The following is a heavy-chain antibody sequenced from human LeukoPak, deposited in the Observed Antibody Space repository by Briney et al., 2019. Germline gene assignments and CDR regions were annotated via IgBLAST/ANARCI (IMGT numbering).Heavy chain of an antibody. CDR3: ARENYYYDSSGYYAYYFDY. CDR2: INPSGGST. Sequence: GASVKVSCKASGYTFTSYYMHWVRQAPGQGLEWMGIINPSGGSTSYAQKFQGRVTMTRDTSTSTVYMELSSLRSEDTAVYYCARENYYYDSSGYYAYYFDYWGQGTLVTVSS. CDR1: GYTFTSYY. D-gene: IGHD3-22*01. J-gene: IGHJ4*02. V-gene: IGHV1-46*01.